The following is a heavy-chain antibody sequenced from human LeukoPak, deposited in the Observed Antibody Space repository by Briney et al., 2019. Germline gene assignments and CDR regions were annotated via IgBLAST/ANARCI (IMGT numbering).Heavy chain of an antibody. V-gene: IGHV4-61*09. J-gene: IGHJ6*03. D-gene: IGHD2-15*01. CDR1: GGSISSGSYY. CDR2: IYTSGNT. CDR3: ARVAMRVLGIWGGGSLPRPRDYYMDV. Sequence: PSQTLSLTCTVSGGSISSGSYYWSWIRQPAGKGLEWIGHIYTSGNTNYNPSLKSRVTISVDTSKNQFSLKLSSVTAADTAVYYCARVAMRVLGIWGGGSLPRPRDYYMDVWGKGTTVTVSS.